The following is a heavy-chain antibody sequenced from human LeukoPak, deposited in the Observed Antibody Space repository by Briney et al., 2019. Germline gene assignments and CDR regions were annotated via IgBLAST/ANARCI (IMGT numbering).Heavy chain of an antibody. V-gene: IGHV3-23*01. Sequence: PGESLRLSCSASAFTFSDYSMTWVRPAPGEGLGWVSSIVGNGGDTFYAASVRGRFTVSRDNSKNTLYLQMTSLRADDTAVYYCAKDAISLNGIWDYFDSWGQGTLVTVSS. CDR2: IVGNGGDT. CDR3: AKDAISLNGIWDYFDS. CDR1: AFTFSDYS. D-gene: IGHD1-1*01. J-gene: IGHJ4*02.